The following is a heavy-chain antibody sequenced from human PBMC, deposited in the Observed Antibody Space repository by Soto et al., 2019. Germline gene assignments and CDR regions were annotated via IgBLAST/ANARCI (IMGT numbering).Heavy chain of an antibody. CDR1: GFTFSSYA. Sequence: EVQLLESGGGLVQPGGSLRLSCAASGFTFSSYAMSWVRQAPGKGLEWVSAIGGSGGSTYYADSVKGRFTSSRDNSKNTLYLQMNSLRADDTAVYYCAKRRFGEVVVSVFDSWGQGTLVTVSS. V-gene: IGHV3-23*01. CDR2: IGGSGGST. D-gene: IGHD3-16*02. CDR3: AKRRFGEVVVSVFDS. J-gene: IGHJ4*02.